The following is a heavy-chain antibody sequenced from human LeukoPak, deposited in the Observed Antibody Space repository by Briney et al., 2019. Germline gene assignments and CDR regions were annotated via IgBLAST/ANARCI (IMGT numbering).Heavy chain of an antibody. J-gene: IGHJ4*02. Sequence: ASVKVSCKTSGYTFTGYYMHWVRQAPGQGLEWMGWINPNSGGTNYAEKFQGRVTMTRDTSINTAYMELSSLRSDDTAVYYCAKTYDSGAHYPDYWGQGTLVTVSS. CDR2: INPNSGGT. CDR3: AKTYDSGAHYPDY. V-gene: IGHV1-2*02. D-gene: IGHD3-22*01. CDR1: GYTFTGYY.